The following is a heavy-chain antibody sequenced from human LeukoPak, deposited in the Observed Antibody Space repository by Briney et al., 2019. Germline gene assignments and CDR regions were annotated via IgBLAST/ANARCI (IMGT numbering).Heavy chain of an antibody. CDR2: IYYSGST. CDR3: ARGDFWSGYYFFDY. V-gene: IGHV4-30-4*01. CDR1: GGSISSGDYY. Sequence: SQTMSLTCTVSGGSISSGDYYWSWIRQPPGKGLEWFGYIYYSGSTYYNPSLKSRVTISVDTSKNQFSLKLSSVTAADTAVYYCARGDFWSGYYFFDYWGQGTLVTVSS. D-gene: IGHD3-3*01. J-gene: IGHJ4*02.